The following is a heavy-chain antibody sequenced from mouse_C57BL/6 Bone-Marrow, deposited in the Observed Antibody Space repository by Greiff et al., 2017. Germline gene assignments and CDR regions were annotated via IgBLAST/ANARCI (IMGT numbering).Heavy chain of an antibody. CDR2: INPSSGYT. V-gene: IGHV1-7*01. D-gene: IGHD1-1*01. J-gene: IGHJ2*01. Sequence: QVHVKQSGAELAKPGASVKLSCKASGYTFTSYWMHWVNQRPGQGLEWIGYINPSSGYTKYNQKFKDKATLTADKSSSTADMQLSSLKYKASAVYYCASLGLLRWYFDYWGQGTTLTVSS. CDR3: ASLGLLRWYFDY. CDR1: GYTFTSYW.